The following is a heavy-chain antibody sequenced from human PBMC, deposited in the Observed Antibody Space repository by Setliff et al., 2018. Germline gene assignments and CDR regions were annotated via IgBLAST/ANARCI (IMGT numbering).Heavy chain of an antibody. Sequence: GGSLRLSCAASGFTVSSNYMSWVRQAPGKGLEWVSVIYSGGSTYYAESVKGRFTISRDNSKNTIYLQMNSLRADDTAVYYCARDATYDYDTSGHYSDYFDYWAQGTLVTVSS. J-gene: IGHJ4*02. CDR2: IYSGGST. D-gene: IGHD3-22*01. V-gene: IGHV3-53*01. CDR1: GFTVSSNY. CDR3: ARDATYDYDTSGHYSDYFDY.